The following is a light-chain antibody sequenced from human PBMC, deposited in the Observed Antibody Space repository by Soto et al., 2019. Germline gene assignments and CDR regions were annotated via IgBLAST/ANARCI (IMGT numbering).Light chain of an antibody. CDR3: QQYGSSPIT. J-gene: IGKJ5*01. V-gene: IGKV3-20*01. CDR1: QSVRTNS. Sequence: ELALTQSPGTMSLSPGGRDTLSSDASQSVRTNSLAWYQQKPGQAPRLLIYGASSWVSDIPDRFSVIGSGTDFTLTISSLEPEEFAVYYCQQYGSSPITCGQGTRVEIK. CDR2: GAS.